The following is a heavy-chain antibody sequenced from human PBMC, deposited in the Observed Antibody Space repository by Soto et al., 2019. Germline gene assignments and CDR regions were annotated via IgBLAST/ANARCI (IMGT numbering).Heavy chain of an antibody. D-gene: IGHD3-9*01. CDR3: ARAPNNHDILTGYWRVMDV. V-gene: IGHV4-28*03. CDR1: GYSISSSNW. Sequence: SETLSLTCAVSGYSISSSNWWGWIRQPPGKGLEWIGYIYYSGTTYYNPSLKSRVTMSVDTSKNQFSLNLRSMTAADTAVYYCARAPNNHDILTGYWRVMDVWGQGTTVT. J-gene: IGHJ6*02. CDR2: IYYSGTT.